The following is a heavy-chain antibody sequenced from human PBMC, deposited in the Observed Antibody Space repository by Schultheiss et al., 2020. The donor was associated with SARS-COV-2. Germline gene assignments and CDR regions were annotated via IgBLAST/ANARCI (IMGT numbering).Heavy chain of an antibody. D-gene: IGHD2-15*01. V-gene: IGHV3-21*01. J-gene: IGHJ4*02. CDR3: ARDARGFDY. CDR1: GFTFSSYA. Sequence: GGSLRLSCSASGFTFSSYAMSWVRQAPGKGLEWVSAISGSGGSTYYADSVKGRFTISRDNAKNSLYLQMNSLRAEDTAVYYCARDARGFDYWGQGTLVTVSS. CDR2: ISGSGGST.